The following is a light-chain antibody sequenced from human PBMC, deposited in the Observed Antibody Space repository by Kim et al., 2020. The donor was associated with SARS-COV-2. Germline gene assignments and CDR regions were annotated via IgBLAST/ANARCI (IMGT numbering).Light chain of an antibody. CDR2: YDS. CDR1: SIGSKG. V-gene: IGLV3-21*04. J-gene: IGLJ2*01. Sequence: PGRTARIPCGGNSIGSKGVHWYQEKPGQAPVLVISYDSDRPSGIPERFSGSNSGNTATLTISRVEAGDEADYYCQVWDSSSDHRVVFGGGTQLTVL. CDR3: QVWDSSSDHRVV.